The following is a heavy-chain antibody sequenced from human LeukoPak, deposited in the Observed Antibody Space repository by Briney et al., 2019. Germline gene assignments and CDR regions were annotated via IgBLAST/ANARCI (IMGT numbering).Heavy chain of an antibody. CDR3: AKETKVGENLYYFDY. D-gene: IGHD1-26*01. V-gene: IGHV3-69-1*01. CDR1: GFIFSSYA. J-gene: IGHJ4*02. Sequence: GGSLRLSCAASGFIFSSYAMTWVRQAPGKGLGWVSSMSSSSTIYYADSVKGRFIISRDNAKNSLYLEMNSLRPEDSALYYCAKETKVGENLYYFDYWGRGTLVTVSS. CDR2: MSSSSTI.